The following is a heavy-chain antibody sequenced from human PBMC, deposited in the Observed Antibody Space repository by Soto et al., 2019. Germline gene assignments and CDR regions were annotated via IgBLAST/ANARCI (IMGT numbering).Heavy chain of an antibody. CDR3: AKGDTSDPFEH. CDR2: IWYDGSSK. CDR1: GFTFSSYG. V-gene: IGHV3-33*06. D-gene: IGHD2-2*01. J-gene: IGHJ4*02. Sequence: QVQLVESGGGVVQPGRSPRLSCAASGFTFSSYGMHWVRQAPGKGLEWVAVIWYDGSSKYYADSAKGRFTVSRDNSKNTLYLQMNGLRVDDTAVYYCAKGDTSDPFEHWGRGTLVTVSS.